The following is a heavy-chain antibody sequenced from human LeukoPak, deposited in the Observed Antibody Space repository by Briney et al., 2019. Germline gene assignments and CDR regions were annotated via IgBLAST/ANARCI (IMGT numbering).Heavy chain of an antibody. V-gene: IGHV4-59*01. Sequence: SETLSLTCTVSGGSISSYYWSWIRQPPGMGLEWIGYIYYSGSTNYNPSLKSRVTISVDTSKNQFSLKLSSVTAADTAVYYCARERINSGSYPGYYYYYGMDVWGQGTTVTVSS. CDR1: GGSISSYY. J-gene: IGHJ6*02. D-gene: IGHD1-26*01. CDR3: ARERINSGSYPGYYYYYGMDV. CDR2: IYYSGST.